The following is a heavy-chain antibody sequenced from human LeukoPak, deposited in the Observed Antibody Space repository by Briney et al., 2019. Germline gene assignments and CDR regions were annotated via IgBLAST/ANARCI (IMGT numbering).Heavy chain of an antibody. J-gene: IGHJ6*02. D-gene: IGHD3-3*01. Sequence: GASVKVSRKASGYTFTSYDINWVRQATGQGLEWMGWMNPNSGNTGYAQKFQGRVTMTRNTSISTAYMELSSLRSEDTAVYYCARVYQPDFWSGYYPYYYYYGMDVWGQGTRSPSP. CDR2: MNPNSGNT. CDR1: GYTFTSYD. V-gene: IGHV1-8*01. CDR3: ARVYQPDFWSGYYPYYYYYGMDV.